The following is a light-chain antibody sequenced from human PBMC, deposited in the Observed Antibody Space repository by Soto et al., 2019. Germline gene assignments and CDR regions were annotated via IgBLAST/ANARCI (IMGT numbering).Light chain of an antibody. CDR3: QSYDNSLSVLYV. J-gene: IGLJ1*01. Sequence: QSVLTQPPSVSGAPGQRVTISCTGSSSNIGAGYDVHWYQQLPGTAPKLLIYGNSNRPSELPDRFSGSKSGTSASLAITGLQADDEADYYCQSYDNSLSVLYVFGTGTKLTVL. CDR1: SSNIGAGYD. CDR2: GNS. V-gene: IGLV1-40*01.